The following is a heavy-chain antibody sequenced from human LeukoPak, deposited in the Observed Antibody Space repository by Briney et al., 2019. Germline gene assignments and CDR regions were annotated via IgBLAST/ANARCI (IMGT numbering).Heavy chain of an antibody. D-gene: IGHD3-22*01. V-gene: IGHV4-61*02. CDR1: GGSISSGSYY. J-gene: IGHJ4*02. Sequence: PSETLSLTCTVSGGSISSGSYYWSWIRQPAGKGLEWIGRIYTSGSTNYNPSLKSRVTISVDTSKNQFSLNLTSVTAADTAVYYCARKRRSDYYDGSGPSGAFFDYWGQGTLVTVSS. CDR2: IYTSGST. CDR3: ARKRRSDYYDGSGPSGAFFDY.